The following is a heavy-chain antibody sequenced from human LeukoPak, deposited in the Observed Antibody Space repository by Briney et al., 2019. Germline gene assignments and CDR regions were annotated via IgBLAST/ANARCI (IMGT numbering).Heavy chain of an antibody. CDR3: ARDLSGWSPVDY. Sequence: ASVKVSSKASGYTFTSYGISWVRQAPGQGLWWMGWISAYNGNTNYAQKLQGRVTMTTDTSTSTAYMELRRLRSDAAAVYYCARDLSGWSPVDYWGQGTLVTVSS. V-gene: IGHV1-18*01. J-gene: IGHJ4*02. CDR1: GYTFTSYG. D-gene: IGHD6-19*01. CDR2: ISAYNGNT.